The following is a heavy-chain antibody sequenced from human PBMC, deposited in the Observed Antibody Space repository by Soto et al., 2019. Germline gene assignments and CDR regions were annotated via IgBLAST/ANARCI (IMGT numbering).Heavy chain of an antibody. CDR1: GYTFHNYA. CDR3: VRDGGGGLSDY. Sequence: QVQLVQSGAEVKKPGASVKVSCKASGYTFHNYAISWVRQAPGQGLEWMGWISGYNGNTNYAEDLQGRVTMTTDTSTSTAYMELRSLRSDDTAVYYCVRDGGGGLSDYWGQGTLVTVSP. J-gene: IGHJ4*02. V-gene: IGHV1-18*01. CDR2: ISGYNGNT. D-gene: IGHD3-16*01.